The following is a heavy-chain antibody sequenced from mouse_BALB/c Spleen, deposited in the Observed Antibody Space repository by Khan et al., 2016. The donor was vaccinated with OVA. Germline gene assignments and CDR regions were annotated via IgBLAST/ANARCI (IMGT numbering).Heavy chain of an antibody. CDR1: GFTFNTYA. D-gene: IGHD1-1*01. CDR3: VRHKNYYGEDAMDY. CDR2: IRSKTNNYAT. J-gene: IGHJ4*01. Sequence: EVQLVESGGGLVQPKGSLKLSCAASGFTFNTYAMNWVRQAPGKGLEWVARIRSKTNNYATYYADSVKDRFTISRDDSQSMLYLQMNNLKTEDTVMYYCVRHKNYYGEDAMDYWGQGTSVTVSS. V-gene: IGHV10-1*02.